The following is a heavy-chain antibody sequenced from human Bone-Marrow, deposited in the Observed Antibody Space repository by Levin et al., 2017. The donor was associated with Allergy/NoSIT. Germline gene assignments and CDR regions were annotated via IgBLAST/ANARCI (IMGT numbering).Heavy chain of an antibody. J-gene: IGHJ6*03. D-gene: IGHD6-6*01. CDR2: ITAGGGDT. Sequence: GGSLRLSCVASGFTFSSYAMSWVRQTPGKGLEWVSAITAGGGDTKYVDSVKGRFTISRANSKNTVYLQMNSLRAEDTALYFCAKRASSSRDASYYLDVWGTGTTVTVSS. V-gene: IGHV3-23*01. CDR1: GFTFSSYA. CDR3: AKRASSSRDASYYLDV.